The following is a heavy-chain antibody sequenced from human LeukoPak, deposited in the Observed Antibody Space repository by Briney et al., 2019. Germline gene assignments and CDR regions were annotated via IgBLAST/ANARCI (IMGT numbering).Heavy chain of an antibody. CDR2: INHSGST. J-gene: IGHJ6*03. CDR1: GGSFSGYY. D-gene: IGHD5-24*01. V-gene: IGHV4-34*01. CDR3: ARGTSIVRSDGYSYYYYYMDV. Sequence: SETLSLTCAVYGGSFSGYYWSWIRQPPGKWLEWIGEINHSGSTNYNPSLKSRVTISVDTSKNQFSLKLSSVTAADTAVYYCARGTSIVRSDGYSYYYYYMDVWGKGTTVTVSS.